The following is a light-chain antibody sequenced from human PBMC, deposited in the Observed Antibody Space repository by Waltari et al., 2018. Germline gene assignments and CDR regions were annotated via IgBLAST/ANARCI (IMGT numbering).Light chain of an antibody. CDR1: SSAIGRYDL. J-gene: IGLJ3*02. V-gene: IGLV2-23*02. Sequence: QSALTQPAAVSGSPGHSVTISCTGASSAIGRYDLVSWYQQHPGNAPKLVISDVTKRPSGVSDRFSGSKSGDTASLTISGLQFEDEADYYCCSYAGNYIWVFGGGTRLTVL. CDR3: CSYAGNYIWV. CDR2: DVT.